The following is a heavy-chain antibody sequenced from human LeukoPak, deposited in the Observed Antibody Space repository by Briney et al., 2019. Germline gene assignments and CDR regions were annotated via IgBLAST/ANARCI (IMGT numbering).Heavy chain of an antibody. Sequence: SETLSLTCTVSGGSVSSSDYYWGWIRQPPGKGLEWIGSIYYSGSTYYNPSLKSRVTISVDTSKNQFSLKLSSVTAADTAVYYCARRAYSSGYYYVHYFDYWGQGTLVTVSS. CDR3: ARRAYSSGYYYVHYFDY. CDR1: GGSVSSSDYY. V-gene: IGHV4-39*07. J-gene: IGHJ4*02. D-gene: IGHD3-22*01. CDR2: IYYSGST.